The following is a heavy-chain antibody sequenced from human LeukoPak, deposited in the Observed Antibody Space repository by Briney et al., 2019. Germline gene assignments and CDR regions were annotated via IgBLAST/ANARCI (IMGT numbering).Heavy chain of an antibody. CDR3: ARDESITWDPPFDY. V-gene: IGHV4-4*07. CDR1: GGSISGYY. D-gene: IGHD1-26*01. CDR2: MTTSGSS. J-gene: IGHJ4*02. Sequence: SETLSLTCTVSGGSISGYYWSWIRQPAGKGLEWIGRMTTSGSSHYNPSLRSRVTISLDTSANKFPLKLSSVTAADTAVYYCARDESITWDPPFDYWGQGTLVTVSS.